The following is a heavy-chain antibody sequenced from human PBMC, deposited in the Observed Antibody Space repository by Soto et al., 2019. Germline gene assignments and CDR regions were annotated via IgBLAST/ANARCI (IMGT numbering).Heavy chain of an antibody. CDR2: IYYNGST. CDR1: GGSISSSSYY. D-gene: IGHD3-10*01. J-gene: IGHJ4*02. CDR3: ASHVESWMVPV. Sequence: QLQLQESGPGLVKPSETLSLTCTVSGGSISSSSYYWGWIRQPPGKGMEWIGRIYYNGSTYYNPSLKSLVNRSVDTSNHQFSLKLSSVTAADTAGYYGASHVESWMVPVWGQGTLVTVSA. V-gene: IGHV4-39*01.